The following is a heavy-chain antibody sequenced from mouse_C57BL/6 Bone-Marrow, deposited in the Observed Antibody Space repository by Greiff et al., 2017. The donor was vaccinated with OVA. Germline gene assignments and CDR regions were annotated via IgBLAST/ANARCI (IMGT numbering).Heavy chain of an antibody. CDR2: ISSGSSTI. Sequence: EVMLVESGGGLVKPGGSLKLSCAASGFTFSDYGMHWVRQAPEKGLEWVAYISSGSSTIYYADTVKGRFTISRDNAKNTLFLQMTSLRSEDTAMYYCARPTGKGGYYFDDWGQGTTRTVSS. D-gene: IGHD4-1*01. CDR1: GFTFSDYG. V-gene: IGHV5-17*01. J-gene: IGHJ2*01. CDR3: ARPTGKGGYYFDD.